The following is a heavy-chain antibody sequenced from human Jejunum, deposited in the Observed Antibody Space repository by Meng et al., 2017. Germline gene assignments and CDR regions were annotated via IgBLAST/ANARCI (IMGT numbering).Heavy chain of an antibody. J-gene: IGHJ4*02. Sequence: QLQLQESGPGLVKPSETLSLTCTVSGGSISSSSYYWGWIRQPPGKGLEWIGSIYYSGTTNYNPSLKSRVTISVDKTKNQISLEVSSVTAADTAVYYCARYGALSGYDSWGQGTLVTVSS. CDR3: ARYGALSGYDS. CDR1: GGSISSSSYY. CDR2: IYYSGTT. V-gene: IGHV4-39*07. D-gene: IGHD3-9*01.